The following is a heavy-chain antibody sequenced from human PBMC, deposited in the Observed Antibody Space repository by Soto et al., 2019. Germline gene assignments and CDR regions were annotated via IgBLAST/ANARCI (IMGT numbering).Heavy chain of an antibody. Sequence: SETLSLTCTVSGGSISSGGYYWSWIRQPPGKGLEWIGHIHYSGSTNYNPSLRSRVSISVDTSKNQFSLKVNPVTAADTAVYYCARHSTAYCSSTTCLGYWGQGTQVTVYS. CDR1: GGSISSGGYY. D-gene: IGHD2-2*01. CDR2: IHYSGST. CDR3: ARHSTAYCSSTTCLGY. V-gene: IGHV4-61*08. J-gene: IGHJ4*02.